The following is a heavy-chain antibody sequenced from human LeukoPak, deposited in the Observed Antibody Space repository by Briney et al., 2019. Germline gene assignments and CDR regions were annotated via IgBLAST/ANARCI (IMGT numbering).Heavy chain of an antibody. V-gene: IGHV3-48*01. J-gene: IGHJ4*02. CDR3: ARDKSVGASLFDY. CDR1: RLTFSSYS. Sequence: GGSLRLSCAASRLTFSSYSMNWVRQAPGKGLEWISYISSGSSTIYYADSVKGRFTISRDNAKNSLYLQMNSLRAEDTAVYYCARDKSVGASLFDYWGQGTLVTVSS. CDR2: ISSGSSTI. D-gene: IGHD1-26*01.